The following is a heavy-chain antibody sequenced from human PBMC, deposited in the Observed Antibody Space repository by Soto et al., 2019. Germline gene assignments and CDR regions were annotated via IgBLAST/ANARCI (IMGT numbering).Heavy chain of an antibody. CDR1: DDFISSYY. Sequence: PSLTCTVSDDFISSYYWNWIRQPAGKGLEWIGRVSTNGATNYNPSLESRVTMSVDTSKNQFSLKLTSVTAADTAVYFCARADYEILTGSYAMDVWGQGTTVTVSS. J-gene: IGHJ6*02. CDR3: ARADYEILTGSYAMDV. V-gene: IGHV4-4*07. CDR2: VSTNGAT. D-gene: IGHD3-9*01.